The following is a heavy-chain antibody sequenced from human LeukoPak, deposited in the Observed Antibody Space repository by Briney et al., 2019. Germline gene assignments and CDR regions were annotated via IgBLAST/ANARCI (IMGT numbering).Heavy chain of an antibody. CDR2: IRSKANSYAT. D-gene: IGHD3/OR15-3a*01. CDR3: TRGLGTVDY. V-gene: IGHV3-73*01. Sequence: GGSLRLYCAASGFTFSGSAMHWVRQASGKGLEWVGRIRSKANSYATAYAASVKGRFTISRDDSKNTAYLQMNSLKTEDTAVYYCTRGLGTVDYWGQGTLVTVSS. J-gene: IGHJ4*02. CDR1: GFTFSGSA.